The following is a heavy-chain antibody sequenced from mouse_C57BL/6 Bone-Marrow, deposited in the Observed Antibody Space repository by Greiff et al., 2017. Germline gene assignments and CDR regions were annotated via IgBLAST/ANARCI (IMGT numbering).Heavy chain of an antibody. CDR1: GYSITSGYD. D-gene: IGHD1-1*02. J-gene: IGHJ2*02. CDR2: ISYSGST. Sequence: EVKLMESGPGLVKPSPSLSLTCTVTGYSITSGYDWHWIRHFPGNKLEWMGYISYSGSTNYNPSLKSRISITHDKSKNHFFLQLNSVTTEDTATYYCARGGTIGDFDYWGQGTSLTVSA. V-gene: IGHV3-1*01. CDR3: ARGGTIGDFDY.